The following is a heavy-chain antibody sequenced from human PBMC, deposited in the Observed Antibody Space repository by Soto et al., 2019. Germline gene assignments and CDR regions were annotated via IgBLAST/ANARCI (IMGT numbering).Heavy chain of an antibody. V-gene: IGHV3-11*01. CDR3: ARDNTAGP. D-gene: IGHD2-21*02. Sequence: KPGGSLRLSCAASGFTFSDYYMSWIRQAPGKGLEWISYISGSADTIYHAGSVKGRFTISRDNAKNSLYLQMNSLRVEDTAIYYCARDNTAGPWGQGTLVTVSS. J-gene: IGHJ5*02. CDR1: GFTFSDYY. CDR2: ISGSADTI.